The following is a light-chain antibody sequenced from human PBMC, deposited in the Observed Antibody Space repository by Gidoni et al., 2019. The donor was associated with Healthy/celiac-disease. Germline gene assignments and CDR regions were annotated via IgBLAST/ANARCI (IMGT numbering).Light chain of an antibody. Sequence: DIQMTQSPSTRSASVGDRVTITCRASQSISSWLAWYQQKPGKAPKLLIYDASSLESGVPSRFSGSGSGTEFTLTISSLQPDDFATYYCQQYNSYSRTFGKGTKVEIK. CDR1: QSISSW. CDR3: QQYNSYSRT. V-gene: IGKV1-5*01. CDR2: DAS. J-gene: IGKJ1*01.